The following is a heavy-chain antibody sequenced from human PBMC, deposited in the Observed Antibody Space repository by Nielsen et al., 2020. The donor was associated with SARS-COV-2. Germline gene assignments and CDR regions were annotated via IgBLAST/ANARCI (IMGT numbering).Heavy chain of an antibody. J-gene: IGHJ4*02. Sequence: ASVKVSCKVSGYTLTELSMHWVRQAPGQGLEWMGIINPSGGSTSYAQKFQGRVTMTRDTSTSTVYMELSSLRSEDTAVYYCARCLGSGWYVPGYWGQGTLVTVSS. V-gene: IGHV1-46*01. CDR1: GYTLTELS. CDR3: ARCLGSGWYVPGY. CDR2: INPSGGST. D-gene: IGHD6-19*01.